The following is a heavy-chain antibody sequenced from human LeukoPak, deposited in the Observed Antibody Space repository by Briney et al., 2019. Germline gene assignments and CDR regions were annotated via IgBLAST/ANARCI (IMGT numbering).Heavy chain of an antibody. J-gene: IGHJ4*02. CDR3: ARYSNSQSPFDF. CDR2: IKPDGSEK. V-gene: IGHV3-7*03. Sequence: PGGSLRLSCAASGFTFSSYWMSWVRQAPGKGLEWVANIKPDGSEKHYVDSVKGRLTIARDNAKNSLFLQMNSLRAEDTAVYYCARYSNSQSPFDFWGQGTLVTVSS. CDR1: GFTFSSYW. D-gene: IGHD4-11*01.